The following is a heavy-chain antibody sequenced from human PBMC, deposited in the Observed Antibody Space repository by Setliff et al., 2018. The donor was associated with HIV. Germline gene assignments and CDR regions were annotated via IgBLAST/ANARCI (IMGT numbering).Heavy chain of an antibody. J-gene: IGHJ4*02. D-gene: IGHD1-26*01. CDR1: GFTFNNYA. Sequence: GGSLRLSCAASGFTFNNYAIHWVRQAPGKGLGWVAVMSTGGGIKICAESVKGRLTISRDNSRNTLFLQMNNLRPEDTATYYCVRDPIEGSPDYFDYWGQGALVTVSS. V-gene: IGHV3-30-3*01. CDR3: VRDPIEGSPDYFDY. CDR2: MSTGGGIK.